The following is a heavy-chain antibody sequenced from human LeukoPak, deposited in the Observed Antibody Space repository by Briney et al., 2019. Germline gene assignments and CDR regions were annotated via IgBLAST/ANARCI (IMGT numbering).Heavy chain of an antibody. CDR3: ARDHPEDFWCGYNDY. CDR1: GGSISSYY. V-gene: IGHV4-4*07. D-gene: IGHD3-3*01. CDR2: IYTSGST. Sequence: NPSETLSLTCTVSGGSISSYYWSWIRQPAGKGLEWIGRIYTSGSTNYNPSLKSRVTMSVDTSKNQFSLKLSSVTAADTAVYYCARDHPEDFWCGYNDYWGQGTLVTVSS. J-gene: IGHJ4*02.